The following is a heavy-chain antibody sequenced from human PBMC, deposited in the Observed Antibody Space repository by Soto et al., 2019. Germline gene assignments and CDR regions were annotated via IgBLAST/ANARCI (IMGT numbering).Heavy chain of an antibody. CDR2: MNPNSGNT. J-gene: IGHJ4*02. CDR3: AITTVVTPGYFDY. D-gene: IGHD4-17*01. V-gene: IGHV1-8*01. Sequence: ASVKVSCKASGYTFTSYDINWVRQATGQGLEWMVCMNPNSGNTGYAQKFQGRVTMTRNTSISTAYMELSSLRSEDTAVYYCAITTVVTPGYFDYWGQGTLVTVSS. CDR1: GYTFTSYD.